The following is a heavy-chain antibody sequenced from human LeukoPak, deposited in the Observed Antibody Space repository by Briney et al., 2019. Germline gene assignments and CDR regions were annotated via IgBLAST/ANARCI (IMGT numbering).Heavy chain of an antibody. V-gene: IGHV3-48*03. J-gene: IGHJ6*04. CDR3: AELGITMIGGV. CDR2: ISSSGSTI. D-gene: IGHD3-10*02. CDR1: GFTFSSYD. Sequence: GGSLRLSCAASGFTFSSYDMNWVRQAPGKGLEWVSYISSSGSTIYYADSVKGRFTISRYNAKNSLYLQMNSLRAEGKAVYYCAELGITMIGGVWGKGTTVTISS.